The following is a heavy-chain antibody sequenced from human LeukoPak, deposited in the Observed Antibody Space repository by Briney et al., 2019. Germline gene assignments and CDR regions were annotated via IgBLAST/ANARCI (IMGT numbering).Heavy chain of an antibody. CDR2: ISWNSGSI. J-gene: IGHJ6*02. CDR3: AKGISSYVGMDV. CDR1: GFTFDDYA. Sequence: GGSLRLSCAASGFTFDDYAMHWVRQAPGKGLEWVSGISWNSGSIGYADSVKGRFTISRDNAKNSLYLQMNSLRAEDTALYYCAKGISSYVGMDVWGQGTTVTVSS. V-gene: IGHV3-9*01. D-gene: IGHD5-18*01.